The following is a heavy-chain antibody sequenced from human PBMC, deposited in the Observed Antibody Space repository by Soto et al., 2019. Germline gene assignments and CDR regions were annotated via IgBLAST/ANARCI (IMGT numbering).Heavy chain of an antibody. J-gene: IGHJ4*02. CDR1: EYIFTSYW. Sequence: PGESLKICCKGAEYIFTSYWIGCDHQMPGKGLEWMGIIYPGDSDTRYSPSFQGQVTISADKSISTAYLQWSSLKASDTAMYYCATGIVGAPDYWGQGALVTVSS. D-gene: IGHD1-26*01. V-gene: IGHV5-51*07. CDR3: ATGIVGAPDY. CDR2: IYPGDSDT.